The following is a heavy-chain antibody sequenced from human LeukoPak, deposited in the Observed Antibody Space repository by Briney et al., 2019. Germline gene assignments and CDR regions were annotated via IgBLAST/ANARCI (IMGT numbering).Heavy chain of an antibody. J-gene: IGHJ4*02. CDR1: RFPFSVYE. CDR3: TLLAVANDFDY. CDR2: IASSGTTK. Sequence: PGGSLRLSCAVSRFPFSVYEMNWVRQAPGKGLEWVSNIASSGTTKYYADSVRGRFSISRDNAKSSLYLQMNSLRVEDTAVYYCTLLAVANDFDYWGQGALVTVSS. D-gene: IGHD6-19*01. V-gene: IGHV3-48*03.